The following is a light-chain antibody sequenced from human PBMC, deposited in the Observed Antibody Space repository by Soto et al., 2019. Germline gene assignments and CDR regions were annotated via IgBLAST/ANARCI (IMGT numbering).Light chain of an antibody. CDR3: QQSYSSPPT. J-gene: IGKJ1*01. CDR2: ATS. V-gene: IGKV1-39*01. CDR1: QSISSY. Sequence: DIQMTQSPSSLSASVGDRVTITCRASQSISSYLNWYQQKPGKAPKLLIYATSNLQSGVPSRFSGSRSGTDCTLTISSLQPEDVATYYCQQSYSSPPTFGQGTKVDIK.